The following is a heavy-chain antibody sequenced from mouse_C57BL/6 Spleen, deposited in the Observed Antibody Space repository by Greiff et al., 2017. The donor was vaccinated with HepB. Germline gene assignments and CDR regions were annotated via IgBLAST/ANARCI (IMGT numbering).Heavy chain of an antibody. Sequence: EVQRVESGPGLVKPSQSLSLTCSVTGYSITSGYYWNWIRQFPGNKLEWMGYISYDGSNNYNPSLKNRISITRDTSKNQFFLKLNSVTTEDTATYYCARGPAYYSNYEDYFDYWGQGTTLTVSS. CDR2: ISYDGSN. V-gene: IGHV3-6*01. J-gene: IGHJ2*01. CDR1: GYSITSGYY. D-gene: IGHD2-5*01. CDR3: ARGPAYYSNYEDYFDY.